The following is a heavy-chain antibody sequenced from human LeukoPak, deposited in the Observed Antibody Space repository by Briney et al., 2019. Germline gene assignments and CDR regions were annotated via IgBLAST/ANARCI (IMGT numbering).Heavy chain of an antibody. V-gene: IGHV3-23*01. J-gene: IGHJ4*02. CDR3: AKDYAVGSIDY. D-gene: IGHD3-16*01. CDR2: ISRSGEST. Sequence: GGSLRLSCAASGFTFSGFAMSWIRQAPGKGLEWVSSISRSGESTFYADSVRGRFTISRDNSKNTVSLQMESLRAEDTALYYRAKDYAVGSIDYWGQGTLVTVSS. CDR1: GFTFSGFA.